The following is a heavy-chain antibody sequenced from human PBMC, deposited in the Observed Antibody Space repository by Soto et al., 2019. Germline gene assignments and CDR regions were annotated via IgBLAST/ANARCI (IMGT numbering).Heavy chain of an antibody. D-gene: IGHD3-22*01. V-gene: IGHV1-69*13. CDR1: GGTFSSYA. CDR3: ARPPYYYDSSGYPYDAFDI. Sequence: GASVKVSCKASGGTFSSYAISWVRQAPGQGLEWMGGIIPIFGTANYAQKFRGRVTITADESTSTAYMELSSLRSEDTAVYYCARPPYYYDSSGYPYDAFDIWGQGTMVTVS. J-gene: IGHJ3*02. CDR2: IIPIFGTA.